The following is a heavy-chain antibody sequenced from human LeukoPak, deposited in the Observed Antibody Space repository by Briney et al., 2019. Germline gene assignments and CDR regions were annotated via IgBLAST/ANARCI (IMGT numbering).Heavy chain of an antibody. V-gene: IGHV4-38-2*02. J-gene: IGHJ4*02. CDR1: GYSISSGYY. D-gene: IGHD3-10*01. CDR2: IYHSGST. CDR3: ARDHLGGPEGLLWFGEGRGY. Sequence: SETLSLTCTVSGYSISSGYYWGWIRQPPGKGLEWIGSIYHSGSTYYNPSLKSRVTISVDTSKNQFSLKLSSVTAADTAVYYCARDHLGGPEGLLWFGEGRGYWGQGTLVTVSS.